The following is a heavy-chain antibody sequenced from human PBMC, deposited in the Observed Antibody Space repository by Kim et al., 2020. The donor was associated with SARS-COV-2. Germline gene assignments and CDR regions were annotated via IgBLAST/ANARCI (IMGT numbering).Heavy chain of an antibody. Sequence: GGSLRLSCAASGFTFSSYSMNWVRQAPGKGLEWVSSISSSSSYIFYADSVKGRFTISRDNAKNSLYLQMNSLRAEDTAVYYCALGARMVRGLNDHWGQGTLVTVSS. CDR1: GFTFSSYS. D-gene: IGHD3-10*01. CDR3: ALGARMVRGLNDH. J-gene: IGHJ4*02. CDR2: ISSSSSYI. V-gene: IGHV3-21*01.